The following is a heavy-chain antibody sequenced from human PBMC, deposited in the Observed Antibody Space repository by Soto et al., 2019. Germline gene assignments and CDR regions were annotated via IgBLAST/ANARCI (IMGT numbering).Heavy chain of an antibody. V-gene: IGHV3-74*01. Sequence: EGQLVESGGGLVQPGGSLRLSCAASGFTFSTYWMNWVRQAPGKGLVWVSLINPDGSTTTYADSVKGRFTISRDNAKNTVYLQMTSLRVEDTAVYYCASDLRGSPDYWGQGTLVTVSS. D-gene: IGHD1-26*01. CDR3: ASDLRGSPDY. CDR2: INPDGSTT. J-gene: IGHJ4*02. CDR1: GFTFSTYW.